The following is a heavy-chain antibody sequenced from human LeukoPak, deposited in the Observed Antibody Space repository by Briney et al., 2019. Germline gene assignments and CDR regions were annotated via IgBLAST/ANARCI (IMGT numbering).Heavy chain of an antibody. J-gene: IGHJ4*02. Sequence: GGSLRLSCAASGFTFSIYNMNWVRQAPGRGLEWVSSISSSSYIYYADSVKGRFTISRDNAQNSLYLQMNSLRADDTAVYYCARKLGYCTGASCYVDYWGQGTLVTVSS. CDR2: ISSSSYI. V-gene: IGHV3-21*04. CDR1: GFTFSIYN. D-gene: IGHD2-2*01. CDR3: ARKLGYCTGASCYVDY.